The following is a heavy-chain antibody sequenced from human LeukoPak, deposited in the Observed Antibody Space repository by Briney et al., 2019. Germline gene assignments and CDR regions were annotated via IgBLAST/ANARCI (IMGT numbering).Heavy chain of an antibody. D-gene: IGHD3-22*01. CDR1: GFTFSNAW. CDR3: HPYYYDSSGRMDAFDI. J-gene: IGHJ3*02. CDR2: IKSKTDGGTT. Sequence: GGPLRLSCAASGFTFSNAWMSGVRQAPGKGLEWVGRIKSKTDGGTTDYAAPVKGRLTISRDDSKNTLYLQMNSLKTEDTAVYYCHPYYYDSSGRMDAFDIWGQGTMVTVSS. V-gene: IGHV3-15*01.